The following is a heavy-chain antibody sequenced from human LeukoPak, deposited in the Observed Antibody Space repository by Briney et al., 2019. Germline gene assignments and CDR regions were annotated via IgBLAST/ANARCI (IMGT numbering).Heavy chain of an antibody. CDR2: IYTSGST. J-gene: IGHJ6*02. CDR1: GGSISSYY. V-gene: IGHV4-4*07. CDR3: AGGSPRQNYYYVWGSSVYYYYYGMDV. Sequence: SETLSLTCTVSGGSISSYYWSWIRQPAGKGLEWIGRIYTSGSTNYNPSLKSRVTMSVDTSKNQFSLKLSSVTAADTAVYYCAGGSPRQNYYYVWGSSVYYYYYGMDVWGQGTTVTVSS. D-gene: IGHD3-16*01.